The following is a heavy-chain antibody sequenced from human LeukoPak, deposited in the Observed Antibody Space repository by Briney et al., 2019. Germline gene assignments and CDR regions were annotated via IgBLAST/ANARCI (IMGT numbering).Heavy chain of an antibody. D-gene: IGHD6-13*01. J-gene: IGHJ4*02. Sequence: SETLSLTCTVSGASISSHYWSWIRQPPGKGLEWIGYIYYSGSTKYNPSLKSRVTISVDTSKSQFSLKVSSVTAEDTAVYYCASGPYPAAGTDHQFDYWGQGTLVTVSS. CDR1: GASISSHY. CDR2: IYYSGST. V-gene: IGHV4-59*11. CDR3: ASGPYPAAGTDHQFDY.